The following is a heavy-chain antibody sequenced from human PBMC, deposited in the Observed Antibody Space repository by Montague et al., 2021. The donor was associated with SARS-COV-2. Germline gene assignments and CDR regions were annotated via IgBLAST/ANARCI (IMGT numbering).Heavy chain of an antibody. Sequence: SLRLSCAASGFTFSSYSMHWVRQAPGKGLEWVAIIWYDGSKNYYADSVKGRFTISRDNSKNTLYLQMNTLRAEDTAVYYCARDSSSGSDWYYYYGMDVWGQGTTVTVSS. CDR3: ARDSSSGSDWYYYYGMDV. J-gene: IGHJ6*02. CDR2: IWYDGSKN. D-gene: IGHD6-13*01. V-gene: IGHV3-33*08. CDR1: GFTFSSYS.